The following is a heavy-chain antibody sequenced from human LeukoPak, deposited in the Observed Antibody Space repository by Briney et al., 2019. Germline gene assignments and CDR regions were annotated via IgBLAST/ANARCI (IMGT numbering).Heavy chain of an antibody. V-gene: IGHV4-30-4*08. CDR1: SGSISSGDYY. Sequence: SSETLSLTCTVSSGSISSGDYYWSWIRQPPRKNLEWIGYIYYNGDTHYNSSLESRVTISVDTSKNQFSLKLSPVTAADTAVYYCARDRASTRSGSYFDYWGQGTLVTVSS. D-gene: IGHD1-26*01. CDR3: ARDRASTRSGSYFDY. J-gene: IGHJ4*02. CDR2: IYYNGDT.